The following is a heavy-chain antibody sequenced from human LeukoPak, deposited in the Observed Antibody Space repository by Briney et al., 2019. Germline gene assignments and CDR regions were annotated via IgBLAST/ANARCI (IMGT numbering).Heavy chain of an antibody. Sequence: GASVKVSCKTSGYPFTGYGISWVRQAPGQGLEWMGWISAYNGNTNYAQKLQGRVTMTTDTSTSTAYMELRSLRSDDTAVYYCARVCYYDSSGYCHWGQGTLVTVSS. CDR2: ISAYNGNT. V-gene: IGHV1-18*01. D-gene: IGHD3-22*01. CDR3: ARVCYYDSSGYCH. J-gene: IGHJ4*02. CDR1: GYPFTGYG.